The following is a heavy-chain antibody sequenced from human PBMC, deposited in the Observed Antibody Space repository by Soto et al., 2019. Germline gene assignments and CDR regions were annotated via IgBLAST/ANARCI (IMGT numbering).Heavy chain of an antibody. CDR1: GFTFSSYW. Sequence: GGSLRLSCAASGFTFSSYWMSWVRQAPGKGLEWVANIKQDGSEKYYVDSVKGRFTISRDNAKNSLYLQMNSLRAEDTAVYYCARPYYDDSSGYLIDAFEIWGQGTMVTVSS. V-gene: IGHV3-7*03. D-gene: IGHD3-22*01. J-gene: IGHJ3*02. CDR3: ARPYYDDSSGYLIDAFEI. CDR2: IKQDGSEK.